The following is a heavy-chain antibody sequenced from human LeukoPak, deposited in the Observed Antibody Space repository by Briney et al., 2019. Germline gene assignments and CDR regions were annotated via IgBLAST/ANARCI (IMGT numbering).Heavy chain of an antibody. Sequence: PGGSLRLSCAASGFTFSSYSMNWVRQAPGKGLEWVSSISSSSSYIYYADSVKGRFTISRDNSKNTLYLQMNSLRAEDTAVYYCAKDYKMGEYYYDSSGLYWGQGTLVTVSS. CDR2: ISSSSSYI. D-gene: IGHD3-22*01. J-gene: IGHJ4*02. V-gene: IGHV3-21*01. CDR1: GFTFSSYS. CDR3: AKDYKMGEYYYDSSGLY.